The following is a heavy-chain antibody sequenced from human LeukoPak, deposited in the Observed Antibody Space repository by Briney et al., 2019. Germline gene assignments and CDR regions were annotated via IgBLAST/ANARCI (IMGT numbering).Heavy chain of an antibody. CDR3: ARDLVTVTKGFDI. J-gene: IGHJ3*02. Sequence: SETLSLTCAVSDDSSSSHYWTWIRQPPGKGLEWIGYISYIGSTNYDPSLKSRVTISIDTSKNQFSLKLSSVTAADTAVYYCARDLVTVTKGFDIWGQGTMVSVSS. CDR1: DDSSSSHY. CDR2: ISYIGST. V-gene: IGHV4-59*11. D-gene: IGHD4-17*01.